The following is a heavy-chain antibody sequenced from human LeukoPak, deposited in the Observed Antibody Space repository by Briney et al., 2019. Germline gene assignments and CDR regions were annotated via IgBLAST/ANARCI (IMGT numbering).Heavy chain of an antibody. Sequence: ASETLSLTCAVYGGSFSGYYWSWIRQLPGKGLEWIGKINHSGSTNYNPSLKSRVTISVDTSKTQFSLKLSSVTAADTAVYYCAREGYCSGGSCYSPYFDYWGQGTLVTVSS. J-gene: IGHJ4*02. CDR1: GGSFSGYY. V-gene: IGHV4-34*01. CDR2: INHSGST. D-gene: IGHD2-15*01. CDR3: AREGYCSGGSCYSPYFDY.